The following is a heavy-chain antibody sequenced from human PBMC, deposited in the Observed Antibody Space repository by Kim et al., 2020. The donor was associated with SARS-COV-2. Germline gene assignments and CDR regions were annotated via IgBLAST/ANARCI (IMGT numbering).Heavy chain of an antibody. D-gene: IGHD3-10*01. CDR2: IRSKANSYAT. CDR1: GFTFSGSA. Sequence: GGSLRLSCAASGFTFSGSAMHWVRQASGKGLEWVGRIRSKANSYATAYAASVKGRFTISRDDSKNTAYLQMNSLKTEDTAVYYCTSWTYYYGSGSYYNPGDVWGQGNTVTVSS. CDR3: TSWTYYYGSGSYYNPGDV. V-gene: IGHV3-73*01. J-gene: IGHJ6*02.